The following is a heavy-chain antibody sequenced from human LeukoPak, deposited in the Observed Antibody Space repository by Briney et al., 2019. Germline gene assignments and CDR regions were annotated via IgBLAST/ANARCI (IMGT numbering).Heavy chain of an antibody. D-gene: IGHD3-22*01. CDR2: ISYDGSNK. J-gene: IGHJ4*02. Sequence: PGRSLRLSCAASGFTFSSYAMHWVRQAPGKGLEWVAVISYDGSNKYYADSVKGRFTISRDNSKNTLYLQMNSLRAEDTAVYYCAKGPKYYYDSSGYYYFDYWGQGTLVTVSS. CDR3: AKGPKYYYDSSGYYYFDY. V-gene: IGHV3-30*04. CDR1: GFTFSSYA.